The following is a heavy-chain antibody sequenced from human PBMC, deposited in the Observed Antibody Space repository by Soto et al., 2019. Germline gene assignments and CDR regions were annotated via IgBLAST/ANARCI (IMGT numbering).Heavy chain of an antibody. V-gene: IGHV4-38-2*01. D-gene: IGHD6-19*01. CDR1: VESIIGIYH. CDR2: IFHTGST. Sequence: SQTLSLTCAVSVESIIGIYHWAWIRQPPGRSLEWLASIFHTGSTYYNPSLKSRVTISVDTSKNQFSLKLSSVTAADTAVYYCARLIPGIAVAGYFQHWGQGTLVTVSS. CDR3: ARLIPGIAVAGYFQH. J-gene: IGHJ1*01.